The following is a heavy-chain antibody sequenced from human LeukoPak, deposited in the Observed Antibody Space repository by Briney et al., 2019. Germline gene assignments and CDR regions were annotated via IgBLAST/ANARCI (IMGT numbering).Heavy chain of an antibody. CDR2: IKQDGSEK. V-gene: IGHV3-7*01. CDR3: ARAVSVVAATLYYYYYMDV. J-gene: IGHJ6*03. Sequence: GGSLRLSCAASGFTFSSYGMHWVRQAPGKGLEWVANIKQDGSEKNYVGSVKGRFTIARDNAKNSLYLQMNSLRAEDTAVYYCARAVSVVAATLYYYYYMDVWGKGTTVTVSS. CDR1: GFTFSSYG. D-gene: IGHD2-15*01.